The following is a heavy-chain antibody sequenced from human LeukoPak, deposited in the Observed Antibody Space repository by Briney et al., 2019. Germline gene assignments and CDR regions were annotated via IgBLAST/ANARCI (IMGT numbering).Heavy chain of an antibody. V-gene: IGHV1-18*01. D-gene: IGHD3/OR15-3a*01. CDR2: ISAYNGNT. J-gene: IGHJ4*02. CDR3: ARDPRGSDFWTGYYLPRHLDY. Sequence: ASVKVSCKASGYTFTSYGISWVRQAPGQGLEWMGRISAYNGNTNYTQKLQGRVTMTTVTSTSTAYMELRSLRSDDTAVYFCARDPRGSDFWTGYYLPRHLDYWGQGTLVTVSS. CDR1: GYTFTSYG.